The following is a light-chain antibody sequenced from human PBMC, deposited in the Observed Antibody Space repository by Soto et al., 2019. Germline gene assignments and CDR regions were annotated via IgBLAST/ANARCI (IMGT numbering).Light chain of an antibody. V-gene: IGKV3-15*01. CDR3: QHYGSSPYT. CDR1: QSVGNN. J-gene: IGKJ2*01. CDR2: GAS. Sequence: EIVMTQSPATLSVSPGERATLSCRASQSVGNNLAWYQQKPGQAPRLLIHGASIRATGIPARFSGSGSGTEFTLTVSRLEPEDFAVYFCQHYGSSPYTFGQGTKLEIK.